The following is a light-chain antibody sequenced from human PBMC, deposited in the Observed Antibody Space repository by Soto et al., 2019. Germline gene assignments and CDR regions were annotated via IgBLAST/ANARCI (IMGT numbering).Light chain of an antibody. Sequence: QSALTQPPSVSGSPGQSVTISCTGISSDIGSYNRVSWYQQPPGTAPKLMIYEVNNRPSGVPDRFSGSTSGTQASLTISGLKTEVSATYYSVFSTGIAVYVFGTGAK. CDR1: SSDIGSYNR. V-gene: IGLV2-18*01. CDR3: VFSTGIAVYV. J-gene: IGLJ1*01. CDR2: EVN.